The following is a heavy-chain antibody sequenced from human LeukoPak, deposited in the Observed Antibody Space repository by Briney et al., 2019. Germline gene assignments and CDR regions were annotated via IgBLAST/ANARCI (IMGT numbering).Heavy chain of an antibody. Sequence: GESLKISCKGSGYGFTSYWIGWVRQMPGKGLEWMGIIYPGDSDTRYSPSFQGQVTISADKSISTAYLQWSSLKASDTAMYYCARHSRGSYYVGYFQHWGQGTLVTVSS. V-gene: IGHV5-51*01. CDR3: ARHSRGSYYVGYFQH. J-gene: IGHJ1*01. D-gene: IGHD1-26*01. CDR1: GYGFTSYW. CDR2: IYPGDSDT.